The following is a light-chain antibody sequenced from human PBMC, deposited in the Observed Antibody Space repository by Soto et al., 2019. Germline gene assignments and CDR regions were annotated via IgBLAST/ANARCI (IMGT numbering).Light chain of an antibody. CDR3: HQYKDYSVYT. Sequence: DIQLTESPSTQSASVGDRVNSSFRVRLRISSWLAWYQQIPGKAPKLLFYHASNLEFGVPSRFSGSGSGTEFTLTISSLPPDDFATYYCHQYKDYSVYTFGQGTKVDIK. CDR1: LRISSW. V-gene: IGKV1-5*01. CDR2: HAS. J-gene: IGKJ2*01.